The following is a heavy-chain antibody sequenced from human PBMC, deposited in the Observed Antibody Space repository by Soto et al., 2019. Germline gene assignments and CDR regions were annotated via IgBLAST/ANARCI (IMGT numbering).Heavy chain of an antibody. V-gene: IGHV3-23*01. J-gene: IGHJ4*02. Sequence: GGSLRLSCAASGFTFSSYAMSWVRQAPGKGLEWVSAISGSGGSTYYADSVKGRFTISRDNSKNTLYLQMNSLRAEDTAVYYCAKDRGGPKRGVIVDRDDYWGQGTLVTVSS. CDR3: AKDRGGPKRGVIVDRDDY. CDR1: GFTFSSYA. D-gene: IGHD3-10*01. CDR2: ISGSGGST.